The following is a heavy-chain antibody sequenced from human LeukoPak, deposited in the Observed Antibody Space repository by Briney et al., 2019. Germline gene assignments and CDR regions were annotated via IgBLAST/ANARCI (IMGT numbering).Heavy chain of an antibody. Sequence: GGSLRLSCAASGFTVSSNYMSWVRQAPGKGLEWVSVIYSGGSTYYADSVKGRFTISRDNSKITLYLQMNSLRAEDTAVYYCAREKAAVLDYWGQGTLVTVSS. CDR3: AREKAAVLDY. D-gene: IGHD6-13*01. CDR2: IYSGGST. J-gene: IGHJ4*02. V-gene: IGHV3-53*01. CDR1: GFTVSSNY.